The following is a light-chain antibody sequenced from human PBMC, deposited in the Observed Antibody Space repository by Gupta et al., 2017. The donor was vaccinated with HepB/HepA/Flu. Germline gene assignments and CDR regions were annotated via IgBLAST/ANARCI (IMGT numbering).Light chain of an antibody. Sequence: QSVLTQPPSASGTPGPRVTISCSGSSSNIGSNSVNWYQQLPGTAPKLLIYSNNQRPSGVPDRFSGSKSGTSASLAISGLQSEDEADYYCATWDDSLNGPWVLGGGTKLTVL. V-gene: IGLV1-44*01. CDR2: SNN. J-gene: IGLJ3*02. CDR1: SSNIGSNS. CDR3: ATWDDSLNGPWV.